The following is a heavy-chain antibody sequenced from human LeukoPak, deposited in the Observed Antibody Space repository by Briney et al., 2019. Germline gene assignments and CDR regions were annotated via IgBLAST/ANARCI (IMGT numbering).Heavy chain of an antibody. V-gene: IGHV3-66*01. CDR2: IYSDGST. CDR3: ASGIAAWDY. CDR1: GFTFSDYS. D-gene: IGHD6-6*01. J-gene: IGHJ4*02. Sequence: AGGSLRLSCTASGFTFSDYSMSWVRQAPGKGLEWVSLIYSDGSTYYADSVKGRFSISRDNSKNTLYLQMNSLRADDTAVYYCASGIAAWDYWGQGTLVTVSS.